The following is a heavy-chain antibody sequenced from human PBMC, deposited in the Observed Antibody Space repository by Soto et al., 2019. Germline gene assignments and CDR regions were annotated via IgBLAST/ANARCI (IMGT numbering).Heavy chain of an antibody. D-gene: IGHD3-22*01. CDR3: ARDAPDTYYYESSGPGDI. V-gene: IGHV3-33*01. J-gene: IGHJ3*02. Sequence: QVQLVESGGGVVQPGRSLRLSCAASGFTFSSYGMHWVRQAPGKGLEWVAVIWYDGSNKYYADSVKGRFTISRDNSKNTLYLQMNSLRAEDTAVYYCARDAPDTYYYESSGPGDIWGQGTMVTVSS. CDR1: GFTFSSYG. CDR2: IWYDGSNK.